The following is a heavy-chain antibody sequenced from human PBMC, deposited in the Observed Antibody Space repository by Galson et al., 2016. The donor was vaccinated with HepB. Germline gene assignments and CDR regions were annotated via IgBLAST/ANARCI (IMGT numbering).Heavy chain of an antibody. CDR3: TTNWGPPLGC. CDR1: GFAFTNAW. CDR2: IKANIDGGTV. D-gene: IGHD7-27*01. Sequence: SLRLSCAASGFAFTNAWMSWVRQKPGKRPQWVGRIKANIDGGTVDYAAPVKGRFTISRDDSKNFLYLEMNSLQTEDTAIYYCTTNWGPPLGCWGPGTLVTVSS. J-gene: IGHJ4*02. V-gene: IGHV3-15*01.